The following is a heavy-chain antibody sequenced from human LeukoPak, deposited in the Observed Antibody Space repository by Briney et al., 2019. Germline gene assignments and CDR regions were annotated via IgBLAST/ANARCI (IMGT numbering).Heavy chain of an antibody. CDR3: ARVLFNSGYDY. V-gene: IGHV1-2*02. J-gene: IGHJ4*02. Sequence: ASVKVSCKASGYTFTGAYMHWVRQAPGQGLEWMGWINPNSGGTQFAQKFQGRVTMTRDTSVSTAYMELDRLRSDDTAVYYCARVLFNSGYDYWGQGTLVTVSS. CDR1: GYTFTGAY. CDR2: INPNSGGT. D-gene: IGHD2-21*01.